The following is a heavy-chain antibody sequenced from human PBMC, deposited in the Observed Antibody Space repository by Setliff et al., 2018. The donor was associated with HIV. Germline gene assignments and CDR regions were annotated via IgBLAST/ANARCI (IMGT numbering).Heavy chain of an antibody. D-gene: IGHD6-19*01. CDR2: IGTYSGNT. V-gene: IGHV1-18*01. Sequence: GASVKVSCKASGYNFTNYGIGWVRQAPGQGLEYLGWIGTYSGNTDYAQSVQGRVTMTRDTSTGTVYMDLRSLRSDDTAVYYCARDGYSSGWYIYSFDPWGQGTLVTVSS. CDR1: GYNFTNYG. CDR3: ARDGYSSGWYIYSFDP. J-gene: IGHJ5*02.